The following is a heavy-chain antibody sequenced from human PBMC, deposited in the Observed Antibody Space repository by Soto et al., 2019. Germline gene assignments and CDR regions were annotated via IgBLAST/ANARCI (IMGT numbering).Heavy chain of an antibody. CDR1: GFTFSSSS. Sequence: PGGSLRLSCAASGFTFSSSSMHWVRQAPGKGLEWVASISSSNKYIYYADSVKGRFTISRDNGKNSLYLQMDSLRGEDTAVYYCARDPRKTSVFGGGMRTLYLDSWGQGTPVTVSS. CDR2: ISSSNKYI. D-gene: IGHD3-3*02. CDR3: ARDPRKTSVFGGGMRTLYLDS. J-gene: IGHJ4*02. V-gene: IGHV3-21*01.